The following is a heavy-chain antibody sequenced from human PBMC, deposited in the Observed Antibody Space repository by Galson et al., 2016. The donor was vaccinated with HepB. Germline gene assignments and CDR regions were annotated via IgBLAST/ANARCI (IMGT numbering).Heavy chain of an antibody. Sequence: SLRLSCAASGFTFSSYAMSWVRQAPGKGLELVSSITGNGDRTFYPDSVTGRFSISRDNSKKALYLQMNSLRVEDTAVYYCVPLPSCSGGRCYDWFDPWGQGTLVTVSS. J-gene: IGHJ5*02. CDR1: GFTFSSYA. D-gene: IGHD2-15*01. V-gene: IGHV3-23*01. CDR3: VPLPSCSGGRCYDWFDP. CDR2: ITGNGDRT.